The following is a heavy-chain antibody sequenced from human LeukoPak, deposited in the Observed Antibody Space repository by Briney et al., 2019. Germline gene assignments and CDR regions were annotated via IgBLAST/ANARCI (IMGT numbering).Heavy chain of an antibody. CDR1: GGSMRSNY. V-gene: IGHV4-59*01. Sequence: SETLSLTCTVSGGSMRSNYWSLTRQPPGKGLEWIGNIYYSGSTNYNPSLKSRVTISIDPSKNQFSLKLSSVTAADTAIYYCVKDNGRWFDPWGQGTLVIVSS. CDR3: VKDNGRWFDP. J-gene: IGHJ5*02. D-gene: IGHD1-26*01. CDR2: IYYSGST.